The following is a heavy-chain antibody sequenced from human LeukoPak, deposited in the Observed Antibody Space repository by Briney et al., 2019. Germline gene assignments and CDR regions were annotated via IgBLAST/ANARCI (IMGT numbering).Heavy chain of an antibody. Sequence: SGTLSLTCTVSGGSTSSYYWSWIRQPPGKGLEWIGYIYYSGSTNYNPSLKSRVTISVDTSKNQFSLKLSSVTAADTAVYYCAREGQQWGGYYYYYMDVWGKGTTVTVSS. D-gene: IGHD6-19*01. CDR1: GGSTSSYY. CDR3: AREGQQWGGYYYYYMDV. J-gene: IGHJ6*03. V-gene: IGHV4-59*01. CDR2: IYYSGST.